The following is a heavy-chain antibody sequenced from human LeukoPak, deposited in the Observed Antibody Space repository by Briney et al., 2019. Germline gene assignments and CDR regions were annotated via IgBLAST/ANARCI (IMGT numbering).Heavy chain of an antibody. J-gene: IGHJ6*03. D-gene: IGHD6-6*01. CDR1: ALTFSRYA. CDR2: IIGSGGST. V-gene: IGHV3-23*01. Sequence: GGSMTLSCVPSALTFSRYAISCVRQAPGRGLEWVSAIIGSGGSTYYTDSVKGRSTISRDNSKNTLYLQMNSLRAEDTAVYYCAKNVKQLVFGYYYYYMYVWGKGTTVTVSS. CDR3: AKNVKQLVFGYYYYYMYV.